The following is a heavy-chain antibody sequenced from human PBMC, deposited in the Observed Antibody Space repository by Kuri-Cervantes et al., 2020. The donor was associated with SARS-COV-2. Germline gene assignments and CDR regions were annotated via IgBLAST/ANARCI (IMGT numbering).Heavy chain of an antibody. CDR3: ARDRPAHSNSPWNWFDP. CDR2: ITPFNGNT. CDR1: GYTFTYRY. V-gene: IGHV1-45*02. Sequence: SVKVSCKASGYTFTYRYLHWVRQAPGQALEWMGWITPFNGNTNYAQKFQDRVTITRDRSMSTAYMELSSLRSEDTAMYYCARDRPAHSNSPWNWFDPWGQGTLVTVSS. D-gene: IGHD4-11*01. J-gene: IGHJ5*02.